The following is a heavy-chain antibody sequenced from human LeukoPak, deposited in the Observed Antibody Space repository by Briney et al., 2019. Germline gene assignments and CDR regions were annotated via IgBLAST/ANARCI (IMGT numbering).Heavy chain of an antibody. J-gene: IGHJ6*01. CDR1: GFTFSSYA. Sequence: PGGSLRLSCAASGFTFSSYAMRWVRQAPGKGLEWVSAISGGGGSTYYADSVKGRFTISRDNSKNTLYLQTNSLRAEDTAVYYRAKRFESGSYGHYYYGMYGWGQPATVTVSS. CDR2: ISGGGGST. V-gene: IGHV3-23*01. D-gene: IGHD1-26*01. CDR3: AKRFESGSYGHYYYGMYG.